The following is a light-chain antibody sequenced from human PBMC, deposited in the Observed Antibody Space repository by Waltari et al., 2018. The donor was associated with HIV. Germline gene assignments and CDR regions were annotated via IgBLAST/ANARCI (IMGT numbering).Light chain of an antibody. CDR3: QAWDNSTAV. V-gene: IGLV3-1*01. CDR1: KLGDKY. CDR2: QDS. Sequence: SYELTQPPSVSVSPGQTASITCSGDKLGDKYASWYQQKPGQSPVMFIYQDSERPSGIPERFSGSNSGNTATLAISGTQAMDEADYYCQAWDNSTAVFVGGTKLTVL. J-gene: IGLJ2*01.